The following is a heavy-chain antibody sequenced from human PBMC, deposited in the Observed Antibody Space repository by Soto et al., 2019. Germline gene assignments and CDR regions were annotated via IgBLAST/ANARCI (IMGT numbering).Heavy chain of an antibody. V-gene: IGHV3-23*01. Sequence: SVKGRFTISRDNSKSTLFLQMNSLRAEDTALYYCARGSVPSTTVTTFFLDYWGQGTLVTVSS. CDR3: ARGSVPSTTVTTFFLDY. J-gene: IGHJ4*02. D-gene: IGHD4-17*01.